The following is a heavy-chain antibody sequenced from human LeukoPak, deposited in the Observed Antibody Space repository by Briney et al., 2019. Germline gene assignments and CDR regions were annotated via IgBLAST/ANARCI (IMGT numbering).Heavy chain of an antibody. CDR2: ISGSGGST. D-gene: IGHD3-10*01. CDR1: GFTFSSYA. CDR3: AKDLQITMVRGVIITTYAFDI. J-gene: IGHJ3*02. Sequence: GGSLRLSCAPYGFTFSSYAMSWVRQAPGKGLEWVSAISGSGGSTYYADSVEGRFTISRDNSQNTLYLQINSLRAEDTAVYYCAKDLQITMVRGVIITTYAFDIWGQGTMVTVSS. V-gene: IGHV3-23*01.